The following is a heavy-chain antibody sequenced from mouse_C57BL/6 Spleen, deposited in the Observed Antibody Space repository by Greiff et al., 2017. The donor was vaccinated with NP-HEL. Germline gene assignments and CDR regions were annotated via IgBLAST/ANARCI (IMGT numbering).Heavy chain of an antibody. CDR1: GYTFTSYG. CDR2: IYIGNGYT. V-gene: IGHV1-58*01. D-gene: IGHD4-1*01. J-gene: IGHJ2*01. CDR3: ARANWDFKNYFDY. Sequence: VQLKESGAELVRPGSSVKMSCKTSGYTFTSYGINWVKQRPGQGLEWIGYIYIGNGYTEYNEKFKGKATLTSDTSSSTAYMQLSSLTSEDSAIYFCARANWDFKNYFDYWGQGTTLTVSS.